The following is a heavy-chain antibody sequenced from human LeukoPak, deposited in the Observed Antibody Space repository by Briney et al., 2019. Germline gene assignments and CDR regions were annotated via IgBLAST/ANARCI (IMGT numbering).Heavy chain of an antibody. J-gene: IGHJ3*02. CDR1: GFTFSSYS. Sequence: GGSLRLSCAASGFTFSSYSMNWVRQAPGKGLEWVSYISSSSSTIYYADSVKGRFTISRDNAKNSLYLQMNSLRAEDTAVYYCARDHSVLLWFGEFDAFDIWGQGTMVTVSS. CDR2: ISSSSSTI. D-gene: IGHD3-10*01. CDR3: ARDHSVLLWFGEFDAFDI. V-gene: IGHV3-48*04.